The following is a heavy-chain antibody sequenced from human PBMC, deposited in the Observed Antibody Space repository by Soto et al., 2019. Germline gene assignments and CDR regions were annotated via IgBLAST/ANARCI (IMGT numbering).Heavy chain of an antibody. D-gene: IGHD3-10*01. V-gene: IGHV7-4-1*01. J-gene: IGHJ5*02. Sequence: ASMKVSCKASGYTFTSYAMNWVRQAPGQGLEWMGWINTNTGNPTYAQGFTGRFVFSLDTSVSTAYLQICSLRAEDTAVYYCARGSRVRGVITNFNWFDPWGQGTLVTVSS. CDR1: GYTFTSYA. CDR3: ARGSRVRGVITNFNWFDP. CDR2: INTNTGNP.